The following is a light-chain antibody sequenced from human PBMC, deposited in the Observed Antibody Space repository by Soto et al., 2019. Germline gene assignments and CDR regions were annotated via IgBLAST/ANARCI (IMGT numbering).Light chain of an antibody. CDR3: AAWDDSPNGVV. J-gene: IGLJ7*01. V-gene: IGLV1-44*01. Sequence: QSVLTQPPSASGTPGQRVTFSCSGSSSNIGSKTVNWYQQLPGTAPKLHIYSNNQRPSGVPDRFSGSKSGTSASLAISGLQSEDEADYYCAAWDDSPNGVVFGGGTQLTVL. CDR2: SNN. CDR1: SSNIGSKT.